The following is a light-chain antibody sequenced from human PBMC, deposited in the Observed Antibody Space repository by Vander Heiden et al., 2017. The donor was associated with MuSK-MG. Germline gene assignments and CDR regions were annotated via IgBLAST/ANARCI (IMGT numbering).Light chain of an antibody. CDR2: QDS. V-gene: IGLV3-1*01. J-gene: IGLJ2*01. CDR3: QAWDSSTVV. Sequence: SSELTQPPSVSVSPGPPASLTCSGDKLGDKYACWYQQKPGQSPVLVIYQDSKRTSGIAERFSGSNSGNTATLTISGTKARDEADYYCQAWDSSTVVFGGGTKLTVL. CDR1: KLGDKY.